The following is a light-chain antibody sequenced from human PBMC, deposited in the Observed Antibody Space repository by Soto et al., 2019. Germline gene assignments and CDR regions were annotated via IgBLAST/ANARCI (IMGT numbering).Light chain of an antibody. Sequence: EIALTQPPGTLALSAGERATLSCRASRSVSGDYLAWYQQRPGQAPRLLIYGSSSRATGIPDRFSGSGSGTDFTLTISRLEPEDFAVYYCQQYGNSPRTFGQGTKVDIK. CDR3: QQYGNSPRT. V-gene: IGKV3-20*01. CDR2: GSS. CDR1: RSVSGDY. J-gene: IGKJ1*01.